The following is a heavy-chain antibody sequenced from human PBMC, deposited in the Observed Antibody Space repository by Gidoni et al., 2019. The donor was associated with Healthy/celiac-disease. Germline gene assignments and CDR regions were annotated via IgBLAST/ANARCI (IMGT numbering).Heavy chain of an antibody. CDR3: ARHHPGIVVVPAAIYWFDP. J-gene: IGHJ5*02. D-gene: IGHD2-2*01. CDR2: IYYSGST. V-gene: IGHV4-39*01. CDR1: GCSLSSSSYY. Sequence: QLQLQESGPGLVKPSETLSLTCTVSGCSLSSSSYYWGWIRQPPGKGLEWIGSIYYSGSTYYNPSLKSRVTISVDTSKNQFSLKLSSVTAADTAVYYCARHHPGIVVVPAAIYWFDPWGQGTLVTVSS.